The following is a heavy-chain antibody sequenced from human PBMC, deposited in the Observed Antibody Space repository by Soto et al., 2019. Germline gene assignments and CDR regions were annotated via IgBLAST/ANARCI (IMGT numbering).Heavy chain of an antibody. CDR1: GFTFSSYG. J-gene: IGHJ6*02. V-gene: IGHV3-33*01. CDR3: ARDLLPIVGATEYYYYGMDV. D-gene: IGHD1-26*01. CDR2: IWYDGSNK. Sequence: GGSLRLSCAASGFTFSSYGMHWVRQAPGKGLEWVAVIWYDGSNKYYADSVKGRFTISRDNSKNTLYLQMNSLRAEDTAVYYCARDLLPIVGATEYYYYGMDVWGQGTTVTVSS.